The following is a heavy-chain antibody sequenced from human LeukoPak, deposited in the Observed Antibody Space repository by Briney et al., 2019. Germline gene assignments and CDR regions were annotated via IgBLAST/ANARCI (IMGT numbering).Heavy chain of an antibody. CDR3: AGGLAARPLRF. V-gene: IGHV4-4*07. D-gene: IGHD6-6*01. Sequence: SETLSLTCTVSGGSISSYYWSWIRQPPGKGLEWIGRIYTSGSTNYNPSLKSRVTMSVDTSKNQFSLKLSSVTAADTAVYYCAGGLAARPLRFWGQGTLVTVSS. CDR2: IYTSGST. J-gene: IGHJ4*02. CDR1: GGSISSYY.